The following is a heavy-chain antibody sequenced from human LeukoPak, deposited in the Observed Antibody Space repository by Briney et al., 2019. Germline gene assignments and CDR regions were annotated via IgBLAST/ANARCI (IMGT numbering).Heavy chain of an antibody. CDR3: AKSYYDSSTRAFDI. J-gene: IGHJ3*02. V-gene: IGHV3-30*04. CDR2: ISYDGSNK. Sequence: GGSLRLSCAASGFIFSTYAMLWVRQAPGKGLEWVALISYDGSNKYYADSVKGRFTISRDNSKNTLYLQMNSLRAEDTAVYYCAKSYYDSSTRAFDIWGQGTMVTVSS. D-gene: IGHD3-22*01. CDR1: GFIFSTYA.